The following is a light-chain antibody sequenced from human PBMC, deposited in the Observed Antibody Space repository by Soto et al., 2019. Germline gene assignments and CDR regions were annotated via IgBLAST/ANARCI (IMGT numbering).Light chain of an antibody. CDR3: QSYDSSYWV. Sequence: NFMLTQPHSVSESPGKTVTISCTRSSGSIASNYVQWYQQRPGSAPTTVIYEDNQRPSGVPDRFSGSIDSSSNSASLTIPGLKTEDEADYYCQSYDSSYWVFGGGTKLTVL. CDR1: SGSIASNY. CDR2: EDN. V-gene: IGLV6-57*03. J-gene: IGLJ3*02.